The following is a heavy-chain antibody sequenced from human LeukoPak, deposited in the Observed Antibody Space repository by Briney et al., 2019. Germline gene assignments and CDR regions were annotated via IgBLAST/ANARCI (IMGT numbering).Heavy chain of an antibody. V-gene: IGHV3-30-3*01. D-gene: IGHD6-19*01. J-gene: IGHJ3*02. CDR2: VSADGNSK. CDR3: ARGTYSSGRCDVFDI. Sequence: GRSLRLSCAASGFTLSSSPAMHWVRQAPGKGLEWVAAVSADGNSKFFADSVKGRFTISSDFPKNALHLKMNSLRLEDTAVYYCARGTYSSGRCDVFDIWGQGTMVTVCS. CDR1: GFTLSSSPA.